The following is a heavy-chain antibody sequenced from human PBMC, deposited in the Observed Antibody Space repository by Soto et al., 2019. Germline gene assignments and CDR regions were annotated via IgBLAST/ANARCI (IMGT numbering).Heavy chain of an antibody. CDR3: AREVVTGAVATPVFDY. CDR1: GGSISSGGYY. V-gene: IGHV4-31*03. D-gene: IGHD5-12*01. J-gene: IGHJ4*02. Sequence: SETLSLTCTVSGGSISSGGYYWSWIRQHPGKGLEWIGYIYYSGSTYYNPSLKGRVTISVDTSKNQFSLKLSSVTAADTAVYYCAREVVTGAVATPVFDYWGQGTLVTVSS. CDR2: IYYSGST.